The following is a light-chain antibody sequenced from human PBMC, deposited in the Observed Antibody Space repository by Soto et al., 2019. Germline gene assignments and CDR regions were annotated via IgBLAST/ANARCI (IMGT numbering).Light chain of an antibody. V-gene: IGKV3D-15*01. J-gene: IGKJ1*01. CDR1: QYINTR. CDR2: QTS. Sequence: EIVLTQSPATLSSFPGERVTLSCRASQYINTRLAWYQHRPGQAPRLLIYQTSIRAAGIPARFSASGSGTEFTLTISSLQSEDFAVYFCQQYSKWPWTFGQGTKVDIK. CDR3: QQYSKWPWT.